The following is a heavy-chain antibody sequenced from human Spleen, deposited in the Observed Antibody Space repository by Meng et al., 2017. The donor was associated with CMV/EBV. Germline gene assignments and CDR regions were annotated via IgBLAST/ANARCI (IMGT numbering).Heavy chain of an antibody. J-gene: IGHJ6*02. CDR3: AKDGGQWVGVSRGTDV. CDR2: ISWDGGST. Sequence: GESLKISCAASGFTFDDYTMHWVRPAPGKGLEWVSLISWDGGSTYYADSVKGRFTISRDNSKNTLYLQMNSLRAEDTAVYFCAKDGGQWVGVSRGTDVWGQGTAVTVSS. V-gene: IGHV3-43*01. D-gene: IGHD6-19*01. CDR1: GFTFDDYT.